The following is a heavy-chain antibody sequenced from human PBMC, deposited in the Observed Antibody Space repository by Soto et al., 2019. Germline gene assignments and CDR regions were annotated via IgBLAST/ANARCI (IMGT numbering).Heavy chain of an antibody. CDR1: GGSVNNKTYY. CDR2: IYYSGTT. J-gene: IGHJ4*02. V-gene: IGHV4-61*01. CDR3: ARTTAVPDSLRSRYYFDY. D-gene: IGHD6-19*01. Sequence: QVQLQESGPGLLKPSETLSLTCSVSGGSVNNKTYYWSWIRQPPGKGLEWIGYIYYSGTTNYNPSLKSRVTIAVDTSKNQFSLRPSSVTAADTALYFCARTTAVPDSLRSRYYFDYWGQGSLVTVSS.